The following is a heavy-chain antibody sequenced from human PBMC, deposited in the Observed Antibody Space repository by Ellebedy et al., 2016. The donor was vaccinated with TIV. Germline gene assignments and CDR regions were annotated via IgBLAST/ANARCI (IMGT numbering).Heavy chain of an antibody. CDR3: ARSVMKVVTAAPLGY. CDR1: GYTFTGYY. Sequence: AASVKVSCRASGYTFTGYYIHWVRQAPGQGLEWMGWLNVASTDTNYAQRFRDRVTMTRDTSISTAYMDLSRLTSDDAALYYCARSVMKVVTAAPLGYWGQGTLVTVSS. CDR2: LNVASTDT. J-gene: IGHJ4*02. D-gene: IGHD3-22*01. V-gene: IGHV1-2*02.